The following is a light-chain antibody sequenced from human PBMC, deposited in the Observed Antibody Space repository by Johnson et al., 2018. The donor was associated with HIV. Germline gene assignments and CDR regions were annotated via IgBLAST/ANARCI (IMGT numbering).Light chain of an antibody. CDR2: END. CDR3: ATWDSSLSVYV. J-gene: IGLJ1*01. Sequence: QSVLTQPPSVSAAPGQKVTISCSGGSSNIGSNYVSWYKQLPGTAPKLLIYENDKRPSGIPDRFSGSKSGTSATLGITGLQTGDEADYYCATWDSSLSVYVFGSGTKVTVL. V-gene: IGLV1-51*02. CDR1: SSNIGSNY.